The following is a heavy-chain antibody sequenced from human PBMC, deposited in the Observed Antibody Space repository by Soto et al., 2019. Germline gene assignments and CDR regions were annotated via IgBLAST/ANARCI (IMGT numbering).Heavy chain of an antibody. CDR3: ARARVAAAPNWCDP. CDR2: IIPIFGTA. Sequence: SVEVSCKASGGTFSSYAISWVRQAPGQGLEWMGGIIPIFGTANYAQKFQGRVTITADESTSTAYMELSSLRSEDTAVYYCARARVAAAPNWCDPWGQGTRVGVAS. D-gene: IGHD6-13*01. CDR1: GGTFSSYA. V-gene: IGHV1-69*13. J-gene: IGHJ5*02.